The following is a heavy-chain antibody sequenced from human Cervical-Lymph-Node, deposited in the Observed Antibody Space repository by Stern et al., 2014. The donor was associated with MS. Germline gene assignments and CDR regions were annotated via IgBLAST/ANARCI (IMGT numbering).Heavy chain of an antibody. V-gene: IGHV3-30*18. CDR3: AKERHPYGRWYTDTDY. CDR2: IAYDGSAI. D-gene: IGHD6-13*01. Sequence: QVQLGQSGGGAVQTGKSLRLSCVASGFTFRAYGMHWVRPAPGKGLEWLAVIAYDGSAIVYADSVKGRFTISRDDSENTVFLQLNSLRPQDTGVYYCAKERHPYGRWYTDTDYWGQGTLVSVSS. CDR1: GFTFRAYG. J-gene: IGHJ4*02.